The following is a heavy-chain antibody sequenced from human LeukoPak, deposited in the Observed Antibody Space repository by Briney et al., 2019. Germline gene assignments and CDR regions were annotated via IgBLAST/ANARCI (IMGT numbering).Heavy chain of an antibody. CDR1: GFTFSSYA. V-gene: IGHV3-30-3*01. D-gene: IGHD6-19*01. J-gene: IGHJ4*02. CDR2: ISYDGSNK. CDR3: AKVNARSVAGPLNYFDY. Sequence: GGSLRLSCAASGFTFSSYAMHWVRQAPGKGLEWVAVISYDGSNKYYADSVKGRFTISRDNSKNMLYLQMNSLRAEDTAVYYCAKVNARSVAGPLNYFDYWGQGTLVTVSS.